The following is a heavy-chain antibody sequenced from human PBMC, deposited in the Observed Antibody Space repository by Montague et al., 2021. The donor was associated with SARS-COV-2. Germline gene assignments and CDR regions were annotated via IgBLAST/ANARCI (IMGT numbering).Heavy chain of an antibody. Sequence: SETLSLTCTILGGSISNYDWTWTRQPSGKRMEWFGRLYTSGSTTYNPSLKSRVTMSVDTSKNQFSLNVTSVTAADTAIYYCARESGYSSGWRYYYGRDVWGQGTTVTV. CDR1: GGSISNYD. CDR2: LYTSGST. D-gene: IGHD6-19*01. V-gene: IGHV4-4*07. J-gene: IGHJ6*02. CDR3: ARESGYSSGWRYYYGRDV.